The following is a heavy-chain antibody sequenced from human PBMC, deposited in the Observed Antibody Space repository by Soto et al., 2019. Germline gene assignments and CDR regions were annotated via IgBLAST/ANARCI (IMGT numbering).Heavy chain of an antibody. D-gene: IGHD6-6*01. J-gene: IGHJ6*02. V-gene: IGHV1-18*01. CDR1: GYTFSTSG. Sequence: QAQLEQSGAEVKKPGASVKVSCKSSGYTFSTSGISWVRQAPGQGLEWMGWISTYNGDANYAQRFQGRVTMTTDTPXXTTFMELRSLRSDDTAVDYCAREGPRPYYYYGMDVWGQGTTVTVSS. CDR2: ISTYNGDA. CDR3: AREGPRPYYYYGMDV.